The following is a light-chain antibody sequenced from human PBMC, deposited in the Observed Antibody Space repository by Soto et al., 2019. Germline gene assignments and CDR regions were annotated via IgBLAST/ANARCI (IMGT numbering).Light chain of an antibody. Sequence: ESVLTQSPVTLSLSPGERATLSCRASQSVRTYLAWYQVKPGQPPRLLIHDAFSRATGIPDRFSGSGSGTDFTLSISSLEPEDFAVYYCQQYGSSPLSFGGGTKVDIK. J-gene: IGKJ4*01. CDR2: DAF. V-gene: IGKV3-20*01. CDR1: QSVRTY. CDR3: QQYGSSPLS.